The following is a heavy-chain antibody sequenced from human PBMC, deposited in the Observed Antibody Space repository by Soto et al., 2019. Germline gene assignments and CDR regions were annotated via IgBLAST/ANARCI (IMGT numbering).Heavy chain of an antibody. CDR1: GYXFTSYW. V-gene: IGHV5-10-1*01. CDR2: IDPSDSYN. D-gene: IGHD3-3*01. J-gene: IGHJ4*02. Sequence: EXLKIYCKCSGYXFTSYWIIWVRQMPGKGLEWIGRIDPSDSYNNYSPSFQGNVTISAEKSISTAYLQWSSMKASDTAMYYCARPSHFRFFGDWGQGTLVTVSS. CDR3: ARPSHFRFFGD.